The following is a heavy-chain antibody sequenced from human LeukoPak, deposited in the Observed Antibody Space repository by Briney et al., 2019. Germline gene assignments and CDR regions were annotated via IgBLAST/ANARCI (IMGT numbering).Heavy chain of an antibody. Sequence: PSETLSLTCTVSGGSISSYYWSWIRQPPGKGLEWIGYIYYSGSTNYNPSLKSRVTISVDTSKNQFSLKLSSVTAADTAVYYCAKALGYCSSTSCYAPYYYGMDVWGQGTTVTVSS. CDR2: IYYSGST. CDR3: AKALGYCSSTSCYAPYYYGMDV. CDR1: GGSISSYY. V-gene: IGHV4-59*08. D-gene: IGHD2-2*01. J-gene: IGHJ6*02.